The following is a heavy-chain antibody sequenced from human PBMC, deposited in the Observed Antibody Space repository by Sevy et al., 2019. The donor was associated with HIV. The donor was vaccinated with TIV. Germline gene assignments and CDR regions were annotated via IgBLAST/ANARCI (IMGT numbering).Heavy chain of an antibody. CDR3: ARGGRIAVSGRVGYLDY. V-gene: IGHV3-33*01. J-gene: IGHJ4*02. CDR2: IWHDGTNK. Sequence: GGSLRLSCAASGFTFSSYGMHWVRQAPGKGLEWVALIWHDGTNKYYADSVKGRFTISRDNSENTFYLQMNSLRAEDTAVYYCARGGRIAVSGRVGYLDYWGQGILVTVSS. D-gene: IGHD6-19*01. CDR1: GFTFSSYG.